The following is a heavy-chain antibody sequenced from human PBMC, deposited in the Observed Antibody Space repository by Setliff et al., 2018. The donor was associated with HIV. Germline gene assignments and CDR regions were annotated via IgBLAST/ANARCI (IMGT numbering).Heavy chain of an antibody. J-gene: IGHJ2*01. V-gene: IGHV1-69*13. CDR2: IIPMFGST. CDR3: ARDDHYYDMGSILSDWFFDL. Sequence: ASVKVSCKASGGTFRKYSISWVRQAPGQGLEWVGGIIPMFGSTTYAQKFQDRVTITADESKDTVEMELSSLTSDDTAVYYCARDDHYYDMGSILSDWFFDLWDRGTLVTVSS. CDR1: GGTFRKYS. D-gene: IGHD3-22*01.